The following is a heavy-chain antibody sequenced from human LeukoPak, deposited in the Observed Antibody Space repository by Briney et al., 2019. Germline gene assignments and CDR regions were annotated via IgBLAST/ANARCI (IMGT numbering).Heavy chain of an antibody. CDR1: GFTFSTYA. CDR2: ISGTGGST. Sequence: GGSLRLPCAASGFTFSTYAMTWVRQAPGKGLEWVSLISGTGGSTYYADSVKGRFTISRDNSKNTLYLQMNSLRAEDTAVYYCARAYSSSHYYYYYMDVWGKGTTVTVSS. D-gene: IGHD6-13*01. J-gene: IGHJ6*03. CDR3: ARAYSSSHYYYYYMDV. V-gene: IGHV3-23*01.